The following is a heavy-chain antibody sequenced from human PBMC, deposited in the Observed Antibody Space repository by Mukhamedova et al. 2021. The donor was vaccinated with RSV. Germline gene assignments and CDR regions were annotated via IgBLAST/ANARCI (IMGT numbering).Heavy chain of an antibody. Sequence: STYYNPSLKSRVTISVDTSKNQFSLKLSSVTAADTAVYYCARAGYYDSSGYYERGAFDIWGQGTMVIASS. V-gene: IGHV4-30-2*04. CDR3: ARAGYYDSSGYYERGAFDI. CDR2: ST. J-gene: IGHJ3*02. D-gene: IGHD3-22*01.